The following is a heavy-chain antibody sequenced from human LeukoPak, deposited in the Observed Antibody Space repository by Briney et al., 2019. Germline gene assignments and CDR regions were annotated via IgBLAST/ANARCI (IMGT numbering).Heavy chain of an antibody. V-gene: IGHV3-20*04. CDR3: AREGPFGVVIFDY. D-gene: IGHD3-3*01. Sequence: GGSLRLSCAASGFTFDDYDMSWVRQAPGKGLEWVSRINWNGGSTGYADSVKGRFTISRDNAKNSLYLQMNSLRAEDTALYYCAREGPFGVVIFDYWGQGTLVTVPS. CDR2: INWNGGST. J-gene: IGHJ4*02. CDR1: GFTFDDYD.